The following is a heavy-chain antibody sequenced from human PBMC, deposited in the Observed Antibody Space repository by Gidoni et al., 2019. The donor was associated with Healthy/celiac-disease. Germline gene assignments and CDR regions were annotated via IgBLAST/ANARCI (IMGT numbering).Heavy chain of an antibody. V-gene: IGHV4-39*01. CDR1: GGSISSSSYY. Sequence: QLQLQESGPGRVKPSETLSLTCTVSGGSISSSSYYWGWIRQPPGKGLEWIGSIYYSGSTYYNPSRKSRVTISVDTSKNQFSLKLISVTAADTAVYYCARSSPLGDYVYYYYVMDVWGQGTTVTVSS. D-gene: IGHD4-17*01. CDR3: ARSSPLGDYVYYYYVMDV. J-gene: IGHJ6*02. CDR2: IYYSGST.